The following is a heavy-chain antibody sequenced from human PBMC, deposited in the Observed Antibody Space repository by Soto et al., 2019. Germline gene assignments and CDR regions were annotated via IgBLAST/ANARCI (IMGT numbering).Heavy chain of an antibody. CDR1: GGSISSYN. Sequence: SETLSLTCTVSGGSISSYNWIWIRQSPGKGLECIGYIHYSGSTSYNPSLKSRVTISVDRSKNQFSLKVSSVTAADTALYFCARAASSGTYLRVSYFDYWGQGTLVTVSS. CDR3: ARAASSGTYLRVSYFDY. CDR2: IHYSGST. V-gene: IGHV4-59*01. J-gene: IGHJ4*02. D-gene: IGHD1-26*01.